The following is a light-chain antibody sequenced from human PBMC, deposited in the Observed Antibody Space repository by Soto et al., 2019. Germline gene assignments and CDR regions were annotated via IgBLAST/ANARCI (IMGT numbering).Light chain of an antibody. V-gene: IGLV2-18*02. CDR3: SSYTSTSRYV. Sequence: QSVLTQPPSVSGSPGQSVTISCTGTSSDVGKYDRVSWYQQPPGTAPKLIIYEVTNRPSGVPARFSESKSGNTASLTISGLQAEDEADYYCSSYTSTSRYVFGAGTKVTVL. J-gene: IGLJ1*01. CDR2: EVT. CDR1: SSDVGKYDR.